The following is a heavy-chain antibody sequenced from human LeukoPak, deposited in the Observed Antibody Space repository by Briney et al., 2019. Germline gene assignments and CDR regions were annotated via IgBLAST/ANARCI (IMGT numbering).Heavy chain of an antibody. D-gene: IGHD3-9*01. CDR2: IYYTGST. CDR3: ARGGTYNDILSFDP. J-gene: IGHJ5*02. CDR1: GGSISYYY. Sequence: PSETLSLSCTVSGGSISYYYWTWLRQSPGKGLEWIGQIYYTGSTYYNPSLQRRLTISVDTSRNQFSLNLTSVTAADTAVYYRARGGTYNDILSFDPWGQGTLVTVSS. V-gene: IGHV4-59*01.